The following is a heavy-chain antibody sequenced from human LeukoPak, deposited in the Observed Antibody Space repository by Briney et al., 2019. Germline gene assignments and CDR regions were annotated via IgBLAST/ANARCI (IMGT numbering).Heavy chain of an antibody. Sequence: PSETLSLTCTVSGGSISSYYWSWIRQPPGKGLEWIGYIYYSGSTNYNPSLKSRVTISVDTSKNQFSLKLSSVTAADTAVYYCARYYDFWSGYYSDKVGMGVWGQGTTVTVSS. CDR2: IYYSGST. V-gene: IGHV4-59*08. D-gene: IGHD3-3*01. J-gene: IGHJ6*02. CDR3: ARYYDFWSGYYSDKVGMGV. CDR1: GGSISSYY.